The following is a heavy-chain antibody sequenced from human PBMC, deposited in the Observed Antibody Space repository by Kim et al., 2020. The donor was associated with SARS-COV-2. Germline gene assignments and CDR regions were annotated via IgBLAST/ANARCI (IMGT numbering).Heavy chain of an antibody. V-gene: IGHV1-69*02. Sequence: YAQKFQGRVTITADKSTSTAYMELSSLRSEDTAVYYCASAHGSGSDAFDIWGQGTMVTVSS. CDR3: ASAHGSGSDAFDI. J-gene: IGHJ3*02. D-gene: IGHD3-10*01.